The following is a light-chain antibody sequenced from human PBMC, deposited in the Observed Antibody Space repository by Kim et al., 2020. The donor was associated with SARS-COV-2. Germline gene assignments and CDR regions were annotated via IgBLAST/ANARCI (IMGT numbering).Light chain of an antibody. CDR3: NSRDSSGNHLDV. J-gene: IGLJ1*01. CDR2: GKN. CDR1: SLRSYY. Sequence: SSELTQDPAVSVALGQTVRITCQGDSLRSYYASWYQQKPGQAPLLVIYGKNNRPSGIPDRFSGSSSGNTASLTITGAQAEDEADYYCNSRDSSGNHLDVF. V-gene: IGLV3-19*01.